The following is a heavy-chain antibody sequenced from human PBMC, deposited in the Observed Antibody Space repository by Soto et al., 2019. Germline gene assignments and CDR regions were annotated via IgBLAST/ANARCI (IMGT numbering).Heavy chain of an antibody. J-gene: IGHJ1*01. CDR3: ATGGERDYYEHSGWR. CDR1: GGTFSNYA. D-gene: IGHD3-22*01. V-gene: IGHV1-69*12. Sequence: QVQLVQSGAEVKKPGSSVKVSCKASGGTFSNYALDWVRQAPGQGLEWMGGIIPIFGTVRHAQNFQGRVTITADESTATADMELSSLRYEDTAMYYCATGGERDYYEHSGWRWGQGTLVTVSS. CDR2: IIPIFGTV.